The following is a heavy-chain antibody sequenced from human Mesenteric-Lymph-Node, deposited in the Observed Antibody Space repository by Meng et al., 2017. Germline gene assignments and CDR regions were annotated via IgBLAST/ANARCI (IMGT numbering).Heavy chain of an antibody. D-gene: IGHD3-22*01. CDR2: IWYDGRDE. V-gene: IGHV3-30*02. CDR3: ARDKLTDPYYYDSSGYYYANWFDP. CDR1: GFTFSYYG. J-gene: IGHJ5*02. Sequence: GESLKISCVASGFTFSYYGMYWVRQAPGKGLEWVALIWYDGRDEYYADSVKGRFTISRDQSKNTLYLQMNRLRAEDTAVYYCARDKLTDPYYYDSSGYYYANWFDPWGQGTLVTVSS.